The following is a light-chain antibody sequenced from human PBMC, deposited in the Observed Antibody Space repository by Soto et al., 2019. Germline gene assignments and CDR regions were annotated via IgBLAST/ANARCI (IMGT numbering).Light chain of an antibody. CDR3: LHYNSYPLT. Sequence: DIQMTQSPSSLSASVGDRVTITCRASQGISSYLAWFQQKPGKAPKSLIYGASTLQSGVPSKFSGSASGTDFTLTISSLQPEDSATYYCLHYNSYPLTFGGGTKVEI. V-gene: IGKV1-16*02. J-gene: IGKJ4*01. CDR1: QGISSY. CDR2: GAS.